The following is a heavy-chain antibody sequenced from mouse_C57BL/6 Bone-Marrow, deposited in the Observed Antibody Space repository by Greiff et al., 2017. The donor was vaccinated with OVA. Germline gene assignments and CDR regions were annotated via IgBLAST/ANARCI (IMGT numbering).Heavy chain of an antibody. V-gene: IGHV14-3*01. Sequence: VQLQQSVAELVRPGASVKLSCTASGFNIKNTYMHWVKQRPEQGLEWIGRIDPANGNTKYAPKFQGKATITADTSSNTAYLQLSSLTSEDTAIYYCARESLGANGNYLAWFAYWGQGTLVTVSA. CDR3: ARESLGANGNYLAWFAY. CDR2: IDPANGNT. CDR1: GFNIKNTY. D-gene: IGHD2-1*01. J-gene: IGHJ3*01.